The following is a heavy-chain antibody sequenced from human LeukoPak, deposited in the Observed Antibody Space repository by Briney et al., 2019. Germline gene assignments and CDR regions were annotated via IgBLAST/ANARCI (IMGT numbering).Heavy chain of an antibody. V-gene: IGHV3-11*01. CDR2: SSSSGSTI. Sequence: PGGSLRLSCVASGFNFRDYYMGWIRQAPGKGLEWVSYSSSSGSTIYYADSVKGRFTISRDNSKNTLYLQMNSLRAEDTAVYYCAKTSHAEYYDILTGHEEADAFDIWGQGTMVTVSS. D-gene: IGHD3-9*01. CDR3: AKTSHAEYYDILTGHEEADAFDI. J-gene: IGHJ3*02. CDR1: GFNFRDYY.